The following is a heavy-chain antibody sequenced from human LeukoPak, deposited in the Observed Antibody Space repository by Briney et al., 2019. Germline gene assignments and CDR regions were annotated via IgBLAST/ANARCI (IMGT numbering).Heavy chain of an antibody. CDR2: INPNSRGT. D-gene: IGHD5-18*01. J-gene: IGHJ4*02. CDR3: ARGGYSFGSVFAGRALDY. V-gene: IGHV1-2*04. CDR1: GYTFTVHY. Sequence: VASVKVSCKTSGYTFTVHYMHWVRQAPGQGLERMGWINPNSRGTNYAQKFQGWVTMTRDTSISTVYMELSRLKSDDTAVYYCARGGYSFGSVFAGRALDYWSQGTLVTVSS.